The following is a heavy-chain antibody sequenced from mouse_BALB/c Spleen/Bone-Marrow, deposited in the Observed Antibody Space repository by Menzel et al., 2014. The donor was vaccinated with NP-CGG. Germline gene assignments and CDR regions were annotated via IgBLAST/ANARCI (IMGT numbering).Heavy chain of an antibody. D-gene: IGHD2-3*01. Sequence: VHLVESGPGLVAPSQSLSITCTISGFSLTSNGVHWVRQPPGKGLEWLVVIWSDGSTTYNSALKSRLSISKDNSRSQVFLKMNSLQTDDTAMYYCARHDNDGYYLAYWGQGTLVTVSA. CDR2: IWSDGST. CDR1: GFSLTSNG. V-gene: IGHV2-6-1*01. CDR3: ARHDNDGYYLAY. J-gene: IGHJ3*01.